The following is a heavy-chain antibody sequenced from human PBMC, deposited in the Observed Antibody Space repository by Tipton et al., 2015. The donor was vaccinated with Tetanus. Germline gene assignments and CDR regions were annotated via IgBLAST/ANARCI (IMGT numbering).Heavy chain of an antibody. D-gene: IGHD2-8*01. V-gene: IGHV5-51*01. CDR1: GYIFNNYW. Sequence: EVQLVQSGGEVKKPGESLKISCKGSGYIFNNYWIGWVRQKPGKGLEWMEIIYPGDSDTRYSPSFQGQVTISVDKSINTAYLQWSSLKASDTSMFYCARAHCTDGVCNFDFWGQGALVTVAS. CDR3: ARAHCTDGVCNFDF. CDR2: IYPGDSDT. J-gene: IGHJ4*02.